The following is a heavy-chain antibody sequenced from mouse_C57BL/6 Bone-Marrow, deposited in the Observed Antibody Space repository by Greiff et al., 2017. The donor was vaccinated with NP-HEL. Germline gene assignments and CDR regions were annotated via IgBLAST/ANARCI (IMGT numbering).Heavy chain of an antibody. J-gene: IGHJ1*03. D-gene: IGHD1-1*01. CDR3: ARRIYYYGSSPYWYFDV. Sequence: EVQGVESGGGLVQPGGSLKLSCAASGFTFSDYYMYWVRQTPEKRLEWVAYISNGGGSTYYPDTVKGRFTISRDNAKNTLYLQMSRLTSEDTAMYYWARRIYYYGSSPYWYFDVWGTGTTVTVSS. V-gene: IGHV5-12*01. CDR1: GFTFSDYY. CDR2: ISNGGGST.